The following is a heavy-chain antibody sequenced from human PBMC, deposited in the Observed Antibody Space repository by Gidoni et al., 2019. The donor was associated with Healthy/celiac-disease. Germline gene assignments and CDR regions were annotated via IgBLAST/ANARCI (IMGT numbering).Heavy chain of an antibody. CDR1: GFTFSSYA. D-gene: IGHD3-3*01. Sequence: EEQLLESGGGLVQPGGSLRLSCAASGFTFSSYAMSWVRQAPGKGLEWVSAISGSGGRTYYADSVKGRFTISRDNSKNTLYLQMNSLRAEDTAVYYCAKEGSLRFLNGIVYWGQGTLVTVSS. CDR3: AKEGSLRFLNGIVY. V-gene: IGHV3-23*01. CDR2: ISGSGGRT. J-gene: IGHJ4*02.